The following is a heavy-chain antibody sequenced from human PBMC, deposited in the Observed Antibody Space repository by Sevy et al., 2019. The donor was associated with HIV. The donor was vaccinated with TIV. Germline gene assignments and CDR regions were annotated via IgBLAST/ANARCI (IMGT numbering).Heavy chain of an antibody. Sequence: GGSLRLSCATSGFTFNTYWMHWVRQAPGKGLVWVSRIENDGIGTTYADSVKGRFTISRDNAKNTLYLQMNSLRAEDKAVYYCARPHCTTTSCYGGNGMDVWGQGTTVTVSS. V-gene: IGHV3-74*01. CDR2: IENDGIGT. CDR1: GFTFNTYW. CDR3: ARPHCTTTSCYGGNGMDV. J-gene: IGHJ6*01. D-gene: IGHD2-2*01.